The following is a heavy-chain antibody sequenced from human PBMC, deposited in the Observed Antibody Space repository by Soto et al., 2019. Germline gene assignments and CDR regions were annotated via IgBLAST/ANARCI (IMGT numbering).Heavy chain of an antibody. CDR1: GGSISSYY. V-gene: IGHV4-59*01. Sequence: QVQLQESGPGLVKPSETLSLTCTVSGGSISSYYWSWIRQPPGKGLEWVGYIYYRGSTNYNPTLNSRVTISVATFKNQFSLKLSSVTAEYTAVYCCASSTIAAACFYDYGMDVWGRGTTVTVSS. CDR3: ASSTIAAACFYDYGMDV. J-gene: IGHJ6*02. D-gene: IGHD6-13*01. CDR2: IYYRGST.